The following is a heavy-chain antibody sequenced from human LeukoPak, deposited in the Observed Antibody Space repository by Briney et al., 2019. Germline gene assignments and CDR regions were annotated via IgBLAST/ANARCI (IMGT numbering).Heavy chain of an antibody. J-gene: IGHJ4*02. V-gene: IGHV3-64*01. D-gene: IGHD4-11*01. CDR1: GFTFSSYA. CDR3: AREGDYNTMEFDY. Sequence: PGGSLRLSCAASGFTFSSYAMHWVRQAPGKGLEYVSAISSNGGSTYYANSVKGRFTISRDNSKNTLYLQMGSLRAEDMAVYYCAREGDYNTMEFDYWGQGTLVTVSS. CDR2: ISSNGGST.